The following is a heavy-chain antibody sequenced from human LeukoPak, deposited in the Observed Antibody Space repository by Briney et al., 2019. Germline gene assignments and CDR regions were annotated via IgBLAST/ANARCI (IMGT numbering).Heavy chain of an antibody. V-gene: IGHV1-24*01. CDR2: FDPEDGET. J-gene: IGHJ4*02. CDR3: AREEWGDYYFDY. CDR1: GYTLTELS. Sequence: ASVKVSCKVSGYTLTELSMHWVRQAPGKGLEWMGGFDPEDGETIYAQKFQGRVTMTEDTSTDTAYMELSRLRSDDTAVYYCAREEWGDYYFDYWGQGTLVTVSS. D-gene: IGHD2-21*02.